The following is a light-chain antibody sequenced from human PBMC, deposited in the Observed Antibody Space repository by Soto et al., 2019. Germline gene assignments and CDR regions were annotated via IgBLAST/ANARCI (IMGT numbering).Light chain of an antibody. Sequence: EIVLTQSPGTLSLSPGERATLSCRASQSISSSYLAWYQHKPGQAPRLLLFATSIRATGIPDRISGSGSGTNFTISRSRLQPEDFAVYYCQQYDTSPCSFGPGTKVDIK. CDR1: QSISSSY. CDR2: ATS. CDR3: QQYDTSPCS. J-gene: IGKJ3*01. V-gene: IGKV3-20*01.